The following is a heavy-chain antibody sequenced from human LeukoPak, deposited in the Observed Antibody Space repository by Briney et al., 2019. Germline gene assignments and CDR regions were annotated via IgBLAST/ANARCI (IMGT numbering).Heavy chain of an antibody. D-gene: IGHD5-18*01. CDR2: IYYSGST. CDR3: ARSGMQLWLPEN. CDR1: GGSISSGRYY. Sequence: LSPTRTVSGGSISSGRYYSTWIRQHPGKGLEWFGIIYYSGSTYYNPSLKSRVTISVDTSKNQFSLKLNSVTAADTAVYYCARSGMQLWLPENWGQGTLVTVSS. J-gene: IGHJ4*02. V-gene: IGHV4-31*03.